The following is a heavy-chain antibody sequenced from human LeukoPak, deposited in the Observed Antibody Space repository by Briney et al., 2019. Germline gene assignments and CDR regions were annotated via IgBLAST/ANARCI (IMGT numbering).Heavy chain of an antibody. CDR1: GFTFSSYA. CDR3: ASAFDY. J-gene: IGHJ4*02. CDR2: ISYDGSNK. V-gene: IGHV3-30*04. Sequence: GGSLRLSCAASGFTFSSYAMHWVRQAPGKGLEWLAVISYDGSNKYYADSVKGRFTISRDNSKNTLYLQMNSLRAEDTAVYYCASAFDYWGQGTLVTVSS.